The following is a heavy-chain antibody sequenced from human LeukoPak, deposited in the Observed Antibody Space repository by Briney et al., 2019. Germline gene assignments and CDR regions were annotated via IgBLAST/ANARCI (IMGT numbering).Heavy chain of an antibody. CDR2: ISSSTTYI. D-gene: IGHD6-6*01. J-gene: IGHJ4*02. V-gene: IGHV3-21*01. CDR3: ARGTDRSSSEGFDY. Sequence: GGSLRLSCAASGFTFSDSAMTWVRQAPGKGLEWVSSISSSTTYIYYADSVKGRFTISRDNAKNTLYLQMNSLRAEDTAVYYCARGTDRSSSEGFDYWGQGTLVTVSS. CDR1: GFTFSDSA.